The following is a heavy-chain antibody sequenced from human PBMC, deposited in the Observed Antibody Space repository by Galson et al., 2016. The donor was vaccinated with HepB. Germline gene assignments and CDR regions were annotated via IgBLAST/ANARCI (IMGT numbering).Heavy chain of an antibody. J-gene: IGHJ1*01. CDR1: GFSFSTSN. CDR2: ISSSSGPI. CDR3: ATEGFTSCWAEH. D-gene: IGHD2-2*01. V-gene: IGHV3-48*02. Sequence: SLRLSCAASGFSFSTSNMIWVRQAPGKGLEWVSYISSSSGPIYYADSVKGRFTISRDNAKNALYLQMTSLRDDDTAVYYCATEGFTSCWAEHWGQGTLVTVSS.